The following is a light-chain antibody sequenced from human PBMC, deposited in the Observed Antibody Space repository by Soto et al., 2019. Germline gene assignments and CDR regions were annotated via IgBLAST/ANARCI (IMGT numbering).Light chain of an antibody. CDR2: EDT. CDR3: CSYAGSFPHVV. Sequence: QSALTQPASVSGSPGQSITISCTGTSSDVGSYNLVSWYQQHPGKAPKLMIYEDTERPSGVSNRFSGSKSGNTASLTISGLHADDEADYYCCSYAGSFPHVVFGGGTKVTVL. CDR1: SSDVGSYNL. J-gene: IGLJ2*01. V-gene: IGLV2-23*01.